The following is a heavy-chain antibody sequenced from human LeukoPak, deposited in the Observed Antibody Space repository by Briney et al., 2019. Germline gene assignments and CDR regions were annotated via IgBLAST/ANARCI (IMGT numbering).Heavy chain of an antibody. D-gene: IGHD2/OR15-2a*01. CDR3: AKDSVAAVGFYLDS. V-gene: IGHV3-23*01. CDR1: GFTFSDYA. Sequence: GGSLRLSCAASGFTFSDYAMTWVRQAPGKGLEWVSSISAGGTNTYRSASATGRFTISRDNSENTLYLQMNNLRAEDTAIYYCAKDSVAAVGFYLDSWGQGTLVTVSS. J-gene: IGHJ4*02. CDR2: ISAGGTNT.